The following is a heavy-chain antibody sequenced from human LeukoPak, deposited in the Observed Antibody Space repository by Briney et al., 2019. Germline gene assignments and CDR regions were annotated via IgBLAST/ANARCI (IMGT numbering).Heavy chain of an antibody. CDR2: ISGSSSAI. J-gene: IGHJ4*02. CDR3: ARDLGSGSYAY. Sequence: GGSLRLSCAASGFTFSDYSMNWVRQTPGKGLEWVSYISGSSSAIYYADSVKGRFTVSRDNAKNSLYLQMNSLRAEDTAVYYCARDLGSGSYAYWGQGTLVTVSS. CDR1: GFTFSDYS. V-gene: IGHV3-48*04. D-gene: IGHD1-26*01.